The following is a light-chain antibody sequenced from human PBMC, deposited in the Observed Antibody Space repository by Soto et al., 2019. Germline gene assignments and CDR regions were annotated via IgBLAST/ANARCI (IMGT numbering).Light chain of an antibody. CDR1: QGISSY. V-gene: IGKV1-9*01. CDR3: QQLNSYPLT. J-gene: IGKJ4*01. CDR2: AAS. Sequence: DIQLTQSPSFLSASVGDRDTITCRASQGISSYLAWYQQKPGKDPKLLIYAASTLQSRVPSRFSGSGSGTEFTLTISSLQPEDFATYYCQQLNSYPLTFGGGTKVDIK.